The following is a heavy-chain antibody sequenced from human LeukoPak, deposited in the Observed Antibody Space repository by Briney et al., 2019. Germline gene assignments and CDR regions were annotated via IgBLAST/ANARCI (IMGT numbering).Heavy chain of an antibody. D-gene: IGHD6-19*01. CDR2: ICYSGST. J-gene: IGHJ4*02. Sequence: SETLSLTCTVSGGSISSSSYYWGWIRQPPGKGLEWIGSICYSGSTYYNPSLKSRVTISVDTSKNQFSLKLSSVTAADTAVYYCARYPRAVAGGGVDYWGQGTLVTVSS. CDR3: ARYPRAVAGGGVDY. V-gene: IGHV4-39*07. CDR1: GGSISSSSYY.